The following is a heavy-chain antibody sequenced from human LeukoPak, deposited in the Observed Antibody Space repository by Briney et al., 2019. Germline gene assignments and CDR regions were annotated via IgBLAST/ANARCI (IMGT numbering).Heavy chain of an antibody. CDR3: ASGIAADLY. Sequence: PSETLALTCTVSGGSISSGGYYWNWIRQPPGKGLEWIGYIYHSGSTYYNPSLKSRVTISVDRSKNQFSLKLSSVTAADTAVYYCASGIAADLYWGQGTLVTVSS. V-gene: IGHV4-30-2*01. D-gene: IGHD6-13*01. CDR2: IYHSGST. J-gene: IGHJ4*02. CDR1: GGSISSGGYY.